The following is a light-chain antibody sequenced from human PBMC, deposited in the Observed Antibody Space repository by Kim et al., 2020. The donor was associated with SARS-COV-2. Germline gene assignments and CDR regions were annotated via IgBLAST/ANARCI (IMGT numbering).Light chain of an antibody. V-gene: IGKV1-39*01. J-gene: IGKJ4*01. CDR1: QSISNY. CDR2: AAS. CDR3: QQSYSTPLT. Sequence: DIQMTQSPSSLSASVGDRVTTTCRASQSISNYLNWYQQKPGEAPKLLIYAASSLQSGVPSRFSGGGSGTDFTLTISSVQPEDFATYYCQQSYSTPLTFGGGTKVDIK.